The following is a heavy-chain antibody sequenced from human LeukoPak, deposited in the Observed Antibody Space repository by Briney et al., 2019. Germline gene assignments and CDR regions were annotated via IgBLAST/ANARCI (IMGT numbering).Heavy chain of an antibody. CDR2: IYYSGST. V-gene: IGHV4-59*01. J-gene: IGHJ6*03. Sequence: PSETLSLTCAVYGGSFSGYYWSWIRQPPGKGLEWIGYIYYSGSTNYNPSLKSRVTISVDTSKNQFSLKLSSVTAADTAVYYCARRTYSSGWSNYYYYYYMDVWGKGTTVTVSS. CDR1: GGSFSGYY. D-gene: IGHD6-19*01. CDR3: ARRTYSSGWSNYYYYYYMDV.